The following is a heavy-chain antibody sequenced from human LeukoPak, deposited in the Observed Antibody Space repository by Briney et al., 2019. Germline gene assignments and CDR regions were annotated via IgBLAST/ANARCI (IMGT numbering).Heavy chain of an antibody. CDR2: IWYDGSNK. CDR3: ARDKGLRYGSGSYLPDY. Sequence: GGSLRLSCAASGFTFSSYAMSWVRQAPGKGLEWVAVIWYDGSNKYYADSVKGRFTISRDNSKNTLYLQMNSLRAEDTAVYYCARDKGLRYGSGSYLPDYWGQGTLVTVSS. D-gene: IGHD3-10*01. CDR1: GFTFSSYA. V-gene: IGHV3-33*08. J-gene: IGHJ4*02.